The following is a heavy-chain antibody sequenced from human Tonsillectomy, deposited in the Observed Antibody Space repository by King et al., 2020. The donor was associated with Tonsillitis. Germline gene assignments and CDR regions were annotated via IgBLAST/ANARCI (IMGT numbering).Heavy chain of an antibody. Sequence: VQLVESGAEVKKPGASVKVSCTASGYTFTSYSISWVRQAPGQGLEWMGWISADNSNTNYVQQPQGRVTMTTDTSTSTAYMELRSLRSDDTAVYYCARVTYPYGSGSYYSSAGGFDIWGQGTMVTVSS. CDR3: ARVTYPYGSGSYYSSAGGFDI. CDR2: ISADNSNT. V-gene: IGHV1-18*04. D-gene: IGHD3-10*01. CDR1: GYTFTSYS. J-gene: IGHJ3*02.